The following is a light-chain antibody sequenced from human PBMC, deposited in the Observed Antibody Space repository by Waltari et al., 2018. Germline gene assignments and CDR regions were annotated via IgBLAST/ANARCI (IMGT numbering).Light chain of an antibody. CDR1: SSNIGRNY. CDR2: RNN. V-gene: IGLV1-47*01. Sequence: QSVLTQPPSASGTPGQRVPISCSARSSNIGRNYVYWSQQLPGTTPNLLIYRNNQRPSGVPDRFSGSKSGTSASLAISGLRSEDEADYYCAAWDDSLSGHVVFGGGTKLTVL. CDR3: AAWDDSLSGHVV. J-gene: IGLJ2*01.